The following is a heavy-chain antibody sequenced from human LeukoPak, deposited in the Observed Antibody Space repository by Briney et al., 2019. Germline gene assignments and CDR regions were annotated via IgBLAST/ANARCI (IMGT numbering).Heavy chain of an antibody. V-gene: IGHV1-18*01. J-gene: IGHJ4*02. CDR3: AREPYGDPLDY. CDR2: ISAYNGNT. CDR1: VYTFTSYG. D-gene: IGHD4-17*01. Sequence: ASVNVSCKASVYTFTSYGISWVRQAPGQGLEWMGWISAYNGNTNYAQKLQGRVTMTTDTSTSTAYMELRSLRSDDTAVYYCAREPYGDPLDYWGQGTLVTVSS.